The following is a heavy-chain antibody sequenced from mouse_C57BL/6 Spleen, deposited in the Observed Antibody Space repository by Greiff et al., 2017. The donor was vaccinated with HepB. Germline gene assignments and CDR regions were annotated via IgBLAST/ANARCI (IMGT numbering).Heavy chain of an antibody. J-gene: IGHJ2*01. CDR3: ASERGIYYYYFDY. Sequence: VQLQQSDAELVKPGASVKISCKVSGYTFTDHTIHWMKQRPEQGLEWIGYIYPRDGSTKYNEKFKGKATLTADKSSSTAYMQLNSLTSEDSAVYFCASERGIYYYYFDYWGQGTTLTVSS. CDR2: IYPRDGST. D-gene: IGHD1-1*01. V-gene: IGHV1-78*01. CDR1: GYTFTDHT.